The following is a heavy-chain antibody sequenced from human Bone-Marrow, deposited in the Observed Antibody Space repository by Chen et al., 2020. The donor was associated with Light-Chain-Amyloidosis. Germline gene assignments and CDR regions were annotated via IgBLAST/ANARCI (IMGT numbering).Heavy chain of an antibody. D-gene: IGHD5-12*01. CDR2: IYPDYSDA. Sequence: EVQLEQSGPEVKKPGESLKISCKGSGYTFPNYWIGWVRQMPGKGLEWMGVIYPDYSDASYRPSFEGQVTISADKSIPTAYLQWRSLKASDTAMYYCARRRDGYNFDYWGQGTLVTVSS. CDR1: GYTFPNYW. V-gene: IGHV5-51*01. J-gene: IGHJ4*02. CDR3: ARRRDGYNFDY.